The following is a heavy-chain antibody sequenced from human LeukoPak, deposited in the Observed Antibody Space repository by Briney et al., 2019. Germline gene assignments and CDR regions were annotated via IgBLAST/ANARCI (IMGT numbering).Heavy chain of an antibody. CDR3: ARRGYSYGQYYFDY. J-gene: IGHJ4*02. D-gene: IGHD5-18*01. Sequence: GASVKVSCKASGYTLTSYGISWVRQAPGQGLEWMGWISAYNGNTNYAQKLQGRVTMTTDTSTSTAYMELRSLRSDDTAVYYCARRGYSYGQYYFDYWGQGTLVTVSS. V-gene: IGHV1-18*01. CDR1: GYTLTSYG. CDR2: ISAYNGNT.